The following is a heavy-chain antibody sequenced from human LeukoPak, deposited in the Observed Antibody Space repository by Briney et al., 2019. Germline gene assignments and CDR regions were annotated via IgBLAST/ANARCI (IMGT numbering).Heavy chain of an antibody. CDR3: ARERRLVLPFDY. V-gene: IGHV1-2*02. J-gene: IGHJ4*02. D-gene: IGHD6-19*01. CDR1: GYSFTGYF. CDR2: IDPNSGDT. Sequence: ASVKVSCKASGYSFTGYFIHWVRQAPGQGLEWMGCIDPNSGDTKYAQKFQGRVSMPRDTSTRTAYMELSRLRSDDTAVYYCARERRLVLPFDYWGQGTLVTVSS.